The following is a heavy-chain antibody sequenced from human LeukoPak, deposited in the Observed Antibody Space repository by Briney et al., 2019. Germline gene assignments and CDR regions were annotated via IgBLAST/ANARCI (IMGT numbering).Heavy chain of an antibody. D-gene: IGHD6-6*01. CDR2: ISSSGSTI. Sequence: PGGSLRLSCAASGFTFSSYEMNWVRQAPGKGLEWVSYISSSGSTIYYADSVKGRFTISRDNAKNSLYLQMNSLRAEDTAVYYCASSSYGAFDMWGQGTMVTVSS. J-gene: IGHJ3*02. CDR3: ASSSYGAFDM. V-gene: IGHV3-48*03. CDR1: GFTFSSYE.